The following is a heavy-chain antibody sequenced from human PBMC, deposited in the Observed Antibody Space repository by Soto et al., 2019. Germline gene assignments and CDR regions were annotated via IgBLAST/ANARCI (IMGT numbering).Heavy chain of an antibody. V-gene: IGHV3-23*01. CDR2: ISGSGVIK. CDR1: GFTFSKYA. D-gene: IGHD3-10*01. J-gene: IGHJ5*02. CDR3: AKDLSSMVRVVLPSP. Sequence: EVQLLQSGGGWVQPGGSLRLSCAASGFTFSKYAMAWVRQAPGKGLEWVSSISGSGVIKYYADSVQGRFTISRDNSNNTLSVQMYSLRVEDTAIYYCAKDLSSMVRVVLPSPWGQGILVTVSS.